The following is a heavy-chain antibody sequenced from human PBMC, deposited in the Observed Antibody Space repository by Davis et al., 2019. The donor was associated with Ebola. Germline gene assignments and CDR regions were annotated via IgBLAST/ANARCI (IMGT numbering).Heavy chain of an antibody. CDR3: ATLFHYYDSSGYYRLFDY. CDR1: GYTFTSYY. Sequence: ASVKVSCKASGYTFTSYYMHWVRQAPGQGLEWMGMINPNDGRTIYAQKFQGRVTVTRDTYTSTVYMELSSLRSEDTAVYYCATLFHYYDSSGYYRLFDYWGQGTLVTVSS. CDR2: INPNDGRT. J-gene: IGHJ4*02. D-gene: IGHD3-22*01. V-gene: IGHV1-46*03.